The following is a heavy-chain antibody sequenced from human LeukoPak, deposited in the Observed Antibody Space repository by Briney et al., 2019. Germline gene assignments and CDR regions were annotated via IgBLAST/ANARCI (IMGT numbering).Heavy chain of an antibody. J-gene: IGHJ4*02. Sequence: ASVKVSCKASGGTFSSYAISWVRQAPGQGLEWMGRIIPILGIANYAQKFQGRVTITADKSTSTAYMELSSLRSEDTAVYYCARDESSYGYDYWGQGTLVTVSS. V-gene: IGHV1-69*04. D-gene: IGHD5-18*01. CDR2: IIPILGIA. CDR1: GGTFSSYA. CDR3: ARDESSYGYDY.